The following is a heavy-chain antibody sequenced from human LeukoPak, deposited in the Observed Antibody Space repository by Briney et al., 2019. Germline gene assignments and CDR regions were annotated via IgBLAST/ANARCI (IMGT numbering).Heavy chain of an antibody. CDR2: IKQDGSEK. CDR3: ARATTAFDT. V-gene: IGHV3-7*05. J-gene: IGHJ3*02. Sequence: PGGSLRLSCAASGFTFSNYWMSWLRQAPGRGLEWVANIKQDGSEKQYVDSVKGRFTISGDNAKNSLYLQMNSLRAEDTAVYYCARATTAFDTWGQGTTVTVSS. CDR1: GFTFSNYW. D-gene: IGHD1-26*01.